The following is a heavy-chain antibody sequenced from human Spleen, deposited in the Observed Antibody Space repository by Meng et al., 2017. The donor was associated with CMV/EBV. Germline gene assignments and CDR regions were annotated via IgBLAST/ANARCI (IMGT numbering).Heavy chain of an antibody. D-gene: IGHD4/OR15-4a*01. CDR2: FSDSAGNT. CDR3: TKDDYNTSPRRFDT. J-gene: IGHJ5*02. CDR1: GFIFSNYA. Sequence: GGSLRLSCAASGFIFSNYALSWVRQAPGKGLEWVSTFSDSAGNTYYADSVKGRFTISRDNSKNTLYLQMNSLSAEDTAVYYCTKDDYNTSPRRFDTWGQGTLVTVSS. V-gene: IGHV3-23*01.